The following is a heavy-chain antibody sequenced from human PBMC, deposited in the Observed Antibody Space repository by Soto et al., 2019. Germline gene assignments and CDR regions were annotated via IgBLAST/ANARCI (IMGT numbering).Heavy chain of an antibody. CDR2: INPSGGST. Sequence: VKVSCKASGYTFTSYYMHWVRQAPGQGLEWMGIINPSGGSTSYAQKFQGRVTMTRDTSTSTVYMELSSLGSEDTAVYYCAIASGTTRDAFDIWGQGTMVTVS. J-gene: IGHJ3*02. V-gene: IGHV1-46*03. D-gene: IGHD1-1*01. CDR3: AIASGTTRDAFDI. CDR1: GYTFTSYY.